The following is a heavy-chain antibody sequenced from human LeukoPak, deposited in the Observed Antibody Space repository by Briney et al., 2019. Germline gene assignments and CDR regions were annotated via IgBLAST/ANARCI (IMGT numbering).Heavy chain of an antibody. J-gene: IGHJ4*02. V-gene: IGHV3-30*04. CDR2: ISYDGRNK. Sequence: PGGSLRLSCAASGFTFSNYAMHWVRQAPGKGLEWVAFISYDGRNKCYADSVRGRFTISRDNSKNTLYLEMDNLGAEDTVLYYCARRSYCTSTTCYSYFDYWGQGTLVTVSS. D-gene: IGHD2-2*01. CDR3: ARRSYCTSTTCYSYFDY. CDR1: GFTFSNYA.